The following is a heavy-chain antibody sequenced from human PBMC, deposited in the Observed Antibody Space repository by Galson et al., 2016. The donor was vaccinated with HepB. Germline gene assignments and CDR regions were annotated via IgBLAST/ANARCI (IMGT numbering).Heavy chain of an antibody. D-gene: IGHD4-23*01. CDR2: ISRTGYTT. J-gene: IGHJ4*02. CDR3: AGYGGNSV. V-gene: IGHV3-23*01. CDR1: GFTFRGYA. Sequence: SLRLSCAASGFTFRGYAMSWVRQAPGKGLQWVSDISRTGYTTHYADSVRGRFTISRDNSRNTVYLQMNSLRTEDTAVYYCAGYGGNSVWGQGTLVTVSS.